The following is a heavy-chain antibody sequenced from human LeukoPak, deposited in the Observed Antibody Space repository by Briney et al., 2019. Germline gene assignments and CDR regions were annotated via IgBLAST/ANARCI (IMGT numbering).Heavy chain of an antibody. J-gene: IGHJ6*03. D-gene: IGHD6-19*01. CDR3: ARGMGSGWSYYYYYMDV. V-gene: IGHV7-4-1*02. Sequence: ASVKVSCKASGYTFTGYYMHWVRQAPGQGLEWMGWINTNTGNPTYAQGFTGRFVFSLDTSVSTAYLQISSLKAEDTAVYYCARGMGSGWSYYYYYMDVWGKGTTVTVSS. CDR1: GYTFTGYY. CDR2: INTNTGNP.